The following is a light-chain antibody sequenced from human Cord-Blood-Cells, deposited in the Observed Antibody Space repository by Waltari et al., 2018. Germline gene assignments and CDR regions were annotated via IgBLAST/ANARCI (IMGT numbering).Light chain of an antibody. Sequence: DAVMTQSPLSLPVTLGQPASISCRSSQSLVHSDGNTYLNWFQQRPGQSPRRLIYKVSNRDSGVPDRFSGSGSGTDFTLKISRVEAEDVGVYYCMQGTHWPPWTFGQGTKVEIK. V-gene: IGKV2-30*02. CDR3: MQGTHWPPWT. CDR2: KVS. CDR1: QSLVHSDGNTY. J-gene: IGKJ1*01.